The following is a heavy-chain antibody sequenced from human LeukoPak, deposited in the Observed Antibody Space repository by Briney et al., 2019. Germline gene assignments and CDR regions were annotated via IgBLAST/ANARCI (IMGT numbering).Heavy chain of an antibody. V-gene: IGHV1-18*01. CDR2: ISAYNGNT. D-gene: IGHD2-15*01. J-gene: IGHJ4*02. Sequence: ASVKVSCKASGYTFTNYGISWVRQAPGQGLEWMGWISAYNGNTNYAENLQGTVTMTTGKSTSTAYMELRSLRSDDTAVYYCARDLVPTGGRPGSSDYWGQGTLVTVSS. CDR1: GYTFTNYG. CDR3: ARDLVPTGGRPGSSDY.